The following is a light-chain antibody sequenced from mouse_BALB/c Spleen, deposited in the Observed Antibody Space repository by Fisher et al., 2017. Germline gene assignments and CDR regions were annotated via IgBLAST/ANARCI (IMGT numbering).Light chain of an antibody. CDR1: SSVSSSY. CDR3: QQWSSNPPMLT. V-gene: IGKV4-79*01. CDR2: STS. Sequence: IVLTQSPAIMSASPGEKVTITCTASSSVSSSYLHWYQQKPGSSPKLWIYSTSNLASGVPARFSGSGSGTSYSLTISRMEAEDAATYYCQQWSSNPPMLTFGAGTKLELK. J-gene: IGKJ5*01.